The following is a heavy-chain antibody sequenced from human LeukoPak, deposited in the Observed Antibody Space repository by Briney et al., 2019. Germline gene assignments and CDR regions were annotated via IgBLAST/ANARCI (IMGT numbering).Heavy chain of an antibody. Sequence: GGSLRLSCAASGFTFSSYSMNWVRQAPGKGLEWVSYISSSSSTIYYADSVKGRLTISRDNSKNTLYLQMTSLRGEDTAVYYCAKVRPDDSSGYEDDAFDIWGQGTMVTVSS. V-gene: IGHV3-48*01. D-gene: IGHD3-22*01. CDR1: GFTFSSYS. J-gene: IGHJ3*02. CDR2: ISSSSSTI. CDR3: AKVRPDDSSGYEDDAFDI.